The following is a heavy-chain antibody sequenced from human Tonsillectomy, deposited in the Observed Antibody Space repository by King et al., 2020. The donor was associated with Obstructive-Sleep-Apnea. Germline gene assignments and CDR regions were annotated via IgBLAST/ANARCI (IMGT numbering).Heavy chain of an antibody. CDR2: ITSSSGYI. CDR1: GFTFSSYS. Sequence: VQLVESGGGLVKPGGSLRLSCAASGFTFSSYSMNWVRQAPGKGLEWVSSITSSSGYIYYADSVRGRFTISRDNAKNSLYLQMSSLRAEDTAVYYCASGPPDFWSDFQWEDYWGQGTLVTVSS. J-gene: IGHJ4*02. V-gene: IGHV3-21*01. D-gene: IGHD3-3*01. CDR3: ASGPPDFWSDFQWEDY.